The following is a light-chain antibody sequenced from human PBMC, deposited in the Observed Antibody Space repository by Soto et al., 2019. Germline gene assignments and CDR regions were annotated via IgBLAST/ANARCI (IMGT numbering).Light chain of an antibody. CDR1: QSVSNN. CDR2: GAS. CDR3: QQYNDWPLT. Sequence: EIVMTQSPATLSVSPGEGATLSCRASQSVSNNLAWYQQKPGQAPRLLIFGASTRATGIPATFRGSGSGTEFTLTITSLQPEDFSVYHCQQYNDWPLTFVGGTKVEIK. V-gene: IGKV3-15*01. J-gene: IGKJ4*01.